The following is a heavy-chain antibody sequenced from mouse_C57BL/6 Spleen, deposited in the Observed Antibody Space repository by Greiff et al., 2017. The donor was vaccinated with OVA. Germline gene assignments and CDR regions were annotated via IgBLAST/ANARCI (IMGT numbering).Heavy chain of an antibody. CDR3: ARSRYYYGSSYVYCDY. CDR1: GYTFTSYW. J-gene: IGHJ2*01. Sequence: VQLQQPGAELVRPGTSVKLSCKASGYTFTSYWMHWVKQRPGQGLEWIGVIDPSDSYTNYNQKFKGKATLTVDTSSSTAYMQLSSLTSEDSAVYYCARSRYYYGSSYVYCDYWGQGTTLTVSS. V-gene: IGHV1-59*01. CDR2: IDPSDSYT. D-gene: IGHD1-1*01.